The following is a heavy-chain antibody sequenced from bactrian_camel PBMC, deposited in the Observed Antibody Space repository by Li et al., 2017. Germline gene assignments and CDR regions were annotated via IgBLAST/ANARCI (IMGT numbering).Heavy chain of an antibody. CDR3: AARVGAYWRDWSEATH. CDR1: GYSAKFDC. J-gene: IGHJ4*01. CDR2: LDREGMI. D-gene: IGHD5*01. V-gene: IGHV3S53*01. Sequence: HVQLVESGGGSVQPGGSLRLSCVASGYSAKFDCMGWFRQAPGKEREGVAVLDREGMIRYDDSVKGRFTIHKDIAKATLYLQMNSLKPDDTAMYYCAARVGAYWRDWSEATHWGQGTQVTVS.